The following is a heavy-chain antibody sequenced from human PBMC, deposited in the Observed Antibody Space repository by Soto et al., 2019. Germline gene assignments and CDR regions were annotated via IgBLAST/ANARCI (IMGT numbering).Heavy chain of an antibody. V-gene: IGHV3-23*01. CDR2: ISGSGGST. CDR3: AKARIPYCGGDCYSAPMYYFDY. J-gene: IGHJ4*02. Sequence: GGSLRLSCAASGFTFSSYAMSWVRQAPGKGLEWVSAISGSGGSTYYADSVKGRFTISRDNSKNTLYLQMNSLRAEDTAVYYCAKARIPYCGGDCYSAPMYYFDYWGQGTLVTVSS. D-gene: IGHD2-21*02. CDR1: GFTFSSYA.